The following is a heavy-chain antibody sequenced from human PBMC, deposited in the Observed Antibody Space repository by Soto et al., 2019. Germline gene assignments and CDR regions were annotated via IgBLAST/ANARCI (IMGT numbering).Heavy chain of an antibody. Sequence: GGSLRLSCAASGFTFSSYGMHWVRQAPGKGLEWVAVIWYDGSNKYYADSVKGRFTISRDNSKSTLYLQMNSLRAEDTAVYYCARAVVVVDYYFDYWGQGTLVTVSS. V-gene: IGHV3-33*01. CDR3: ARAVVVVDYYFDY. D-gene: IGHD2-15*01. J-gene: IGHJ4*02. CDR1: GFTFSSYG. CDR2: IWYDGSNK.